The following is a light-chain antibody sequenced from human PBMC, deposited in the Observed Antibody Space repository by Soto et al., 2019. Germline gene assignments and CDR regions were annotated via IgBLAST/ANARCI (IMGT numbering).Light chain of an antibody. V-gene: IGKV1-8*01. Sequence: AIRMTQSPSSLSASTGDGVTITCRASQGISSYLAWYQQKPGKAPKLLIYAASTLQSGVQSRFSGSGSGTDFTLTISCLQSEDFATYYCKQYYSYPRTFGQGTKVDIK. CDR3: KQYYSYPRT. CDR2: AAS. CDR1: QGISSY. J-gene: IGKJ1*01.